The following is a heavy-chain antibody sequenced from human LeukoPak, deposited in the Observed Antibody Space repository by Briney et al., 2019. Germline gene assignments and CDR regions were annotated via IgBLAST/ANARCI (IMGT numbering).Heavy chain of an antibody. CDR1: GFTFSSYW. CDR2: IYSGGST. D-gene: IGHD3-22*01. J-gene: IGHJ5*02. V-gene: IGHV3-53*01. Sequence: PGGSLRLSCAASGFTFSSYWMNWVRQAPGKGLEWVSVIYSGGSTYYADSVKGRFTISRDNSKNTLYLQMNSLRAEDTAVYYCARVFTYYDSSGYYPGTYNFWFDPWGQGTLVTVSS. CDR3: ARVFTYYDSSGYYPGTYNFWFDP.